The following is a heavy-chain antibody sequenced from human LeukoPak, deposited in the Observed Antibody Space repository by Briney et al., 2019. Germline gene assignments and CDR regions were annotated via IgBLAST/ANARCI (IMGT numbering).Heavy chain of an antibody. V-gene: IGHV1-8*03. CDR1: XYTFTXYD. Sequence: SVTVSCTXXXYTFTXYDINWVRQAAGQGREGMGWMNPNSGNTGYAQKFQGRVTITRNTSISTAYMELSSLRSEDTAVYYCARAVGGFITTWEVYYFDYWGQGTLVTVSS. D-gene: IGHD3-22*01. CDR2: MNPNSGNT. J-gene: IGHJ4*02. CDR3: ARAVGGFITTWEVYYFDY.